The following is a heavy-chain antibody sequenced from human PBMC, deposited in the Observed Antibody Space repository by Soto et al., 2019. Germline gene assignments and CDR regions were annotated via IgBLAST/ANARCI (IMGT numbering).Heavy chain of an antibody. CDR3: ARDGDYDILTGWYYGMDV. J-gene: IGHJ6*02. V-gene: IGHV3-7*01. Sequence: GGSLRLSCAASGFTFSSYWMSWVRQAPGKGLEWVANIKQDGSEKYYVDSVKGRFTISRDNAKNSLYLQMNSLRAEDTAVYYCARDGDYDILTGWYYGMDVWGQGTTVTVSS. CDR2: IKQDGSEK. D-gene: IGHD3-9*01. CDR1: GFTFSSYW.